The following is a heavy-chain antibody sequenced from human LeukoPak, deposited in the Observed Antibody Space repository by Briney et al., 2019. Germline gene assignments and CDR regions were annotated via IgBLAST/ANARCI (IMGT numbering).Heavy chain of an antibody. D-gene: IGHD3-22*01. CDR1: GGSISSYY. J-gene: IGHJ5*02. Sequence: PSETLSLTCTVSGGSISSYYWSWIRQPPGKGLEWLGYIYYSGSTNYNPSLKSRVTISVDTSKNQFSLKLSSVTAADTAVYYCARVRAMIGSWFDPWGQGTLVTVSS. CDR2: IYYSGST. CDR3: ARVRAMIGSWFDP. V-gene: IGHV4-59*01.